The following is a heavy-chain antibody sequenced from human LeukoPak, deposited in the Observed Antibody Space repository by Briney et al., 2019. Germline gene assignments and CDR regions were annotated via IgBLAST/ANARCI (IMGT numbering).Heavy chain of an antibody. J-gene: IGHJ4*02. Sequence: GGSLRLSCSASGFTFSSYGMSWVRQAPGKGLEWVSGISNSGGSTNYADSVKGRFTISRDNSKNTLYLQMNSLRAEDTAVYYCAPRPTVVTPGVDYWGRGTLVTVSS. CDR1: GFTFSSYG. D-gene: IGHD4-23*01. V-gene: IGHV3-23*01. CDR3: APRPTVVTPGVDY. CDR2: ISNSGGST.